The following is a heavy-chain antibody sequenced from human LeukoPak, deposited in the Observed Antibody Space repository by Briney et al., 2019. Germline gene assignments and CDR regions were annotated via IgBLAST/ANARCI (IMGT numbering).Heavy chain of an antibody. D-gene: IGHD3-10*01. J-gene: IGHJ6*03. V-gene: IGHV4-34*01. CDR1: GGSFSGYY. CDR3: ARGVRGINYYYMDV. CDR2: IYYSGST. Sequence: SETLSLTCAVYGGSFSGYYWSWIRQPPGKGLEWIGSIYYSGSTYYNPSLKSRVTISVDTSKNQFSLKLNSVTATDTAVYYCARGVRGINYYYMDVWGKGTTVTISS.